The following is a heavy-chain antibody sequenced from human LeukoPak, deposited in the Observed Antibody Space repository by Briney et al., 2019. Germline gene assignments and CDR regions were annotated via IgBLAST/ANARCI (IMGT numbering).Heavy chain of an antibody. V-gene: IGHV3-48*01. CDR3: ARVGGRGIDY. CDR2: TGSIGSTI. Sequence: PGGSLRLSCSASGFSFNIYSMSWVRQCPGKGLEWIAYTGSIGSTIHYADSVKGRFTISRDNAKKSLYLQMDTLRGDDTAVYYCARVGGRGIDYWGQGSLVSVSS. CDR1: GFSFNIYS. J-gene: IGHJ4*02.